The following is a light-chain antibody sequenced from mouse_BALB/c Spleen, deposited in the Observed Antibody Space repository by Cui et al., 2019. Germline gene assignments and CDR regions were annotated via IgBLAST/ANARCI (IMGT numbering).Light chain of an antibody. J-gene: IGKJ1*01. CDR2: DTS. Sequence: QIVLTQSPAIMSASPGEKVTMTCSASSSVSYMHWYQQKSGTSPKRWIYDTSKLASGVPARFSGSGSRTSYSLTISSMESEDAATYYCQQWSSNPRTFGGGTKLEIK. CDR3: QQWSSNPRT. V-gene: IGKV4-59*01. CDR1: SSVSY.